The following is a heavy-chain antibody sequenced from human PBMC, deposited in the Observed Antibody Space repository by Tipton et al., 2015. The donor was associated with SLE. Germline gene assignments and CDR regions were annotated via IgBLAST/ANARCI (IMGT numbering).Heavy chain of an antibody. V-gene: IGHV3-13*01. Sequence: GSLRLSCVASGSTFRKYDMHCVRSTGKGLEWVSAIGTTDDTSYADSVKGRFTISRDDAKNSLYLQMISLRAGETAVYYGARALLDVVPGSSGMDVWGQGTTITVSS. CDR2: IGTTDDT. CDR1: GSTFRKYD. J-gene: IGHJ6*02. D-gene: IGHD2-15*01. CDR3: ARALLDVVPGSSGMDV.